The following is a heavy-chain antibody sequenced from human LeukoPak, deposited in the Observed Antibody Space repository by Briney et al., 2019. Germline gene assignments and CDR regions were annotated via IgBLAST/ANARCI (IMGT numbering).Heavy chain of an antibody. V-gene: IGHV1-69*04. CDR3: ATFRYDILTGYYWFDP. D-gene: IGHD3-9*01. Sequence: ASVKVSYKASGGTFSSYAISWVRQAPGQGLEWMGRIIPILGIANYAQKFQGRVTITADESTGTAYMELSSLRSEDTAVYYCATFRYDILTGYYWFDPWGQGTLVTVSS. CDR1: GGTFSSYA. CDR2: IIPILGIA. J-gene: IGHJ5*02.